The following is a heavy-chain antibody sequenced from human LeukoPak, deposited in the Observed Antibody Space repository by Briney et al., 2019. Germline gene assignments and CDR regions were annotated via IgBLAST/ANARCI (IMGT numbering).Heavy chain of an antibody. CDR1: GFSVSNYY. D-gene: IGHD5-24*01. J-gene: IGHJ4*02. CDR2: VWSDGTNK. CDR3: ARERPIITYFDY. V-gene: IGHV3-33*08. Sequence: GGSLRLSCAASGFSVSNYYMSWVRQAPGKGLEWVAVVWSDGTNKYYADSVKGRFTISRDNSKNTLSLQMNSLRAEDTAVYYCARERPIITYFDYWGQGTLVTVSS.